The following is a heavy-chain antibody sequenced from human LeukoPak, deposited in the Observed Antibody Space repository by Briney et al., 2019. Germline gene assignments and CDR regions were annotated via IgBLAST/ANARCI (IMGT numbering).Heavy chain of an antibody. CDR2: ISSRSSYI. V-gene: IGHV3-21*01. CDR1: GFTFSSYR. CDR3: ARDFLSDENQLRLAAPFDY. D-gene: IGHD2-2*01. J-gene: IGHJ4*02. Sequence: GGSLRLSCAASGFTFSSYRMNWVRQATGKGLEWVSSISSRSSYIYYADSVKGRFTISRDNAQNSLYLQMNSLRADDTAVYYCARDFLSDENQLRLAAPFDYWGQGTLVTVSS.